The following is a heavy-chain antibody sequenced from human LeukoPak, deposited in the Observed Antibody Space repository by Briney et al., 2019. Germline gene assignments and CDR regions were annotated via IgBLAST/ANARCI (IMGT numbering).Heavy chain of an antibody. J-gene: IGHJ6*03. V-gene: IGHV1-58*02. CDR3: AREPTSRLLGFLYYMDV. Sequence: SVKVSCKASGFNFINSAMQWVRQARGQRLEWIGWIVVGSDNTNYAQKFQERVTITRDMSTSTAYMELTSLRSEDTAVYYCAREPTSRLLGFLYYMDVWGKGTTVTVSS. CDR2: IVVGSDNT. D-gene: IGHD2-15*01. CDR1: GFNFINSA.